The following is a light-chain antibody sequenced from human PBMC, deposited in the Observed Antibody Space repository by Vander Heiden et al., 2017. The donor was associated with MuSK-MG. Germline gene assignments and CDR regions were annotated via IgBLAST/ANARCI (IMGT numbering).Light chain of an antibody. CDR2: WAS. Sequence: DIVMTQSPDSLAVSLGERATINCKSSQSVLYSSNNKNYLAWYQQKPGQPPKLLIYWASTRESGVLDRFSGSGSGTDFTPTISSLQAEDVAVYYCQQDDSTPITFGGGTKVEIK. J-gene: IGKJ4*01. CDR3: QQDDSTPIT. V-gene: IGKV4-1*01. CDR1: QSVLYSSNNKNY.